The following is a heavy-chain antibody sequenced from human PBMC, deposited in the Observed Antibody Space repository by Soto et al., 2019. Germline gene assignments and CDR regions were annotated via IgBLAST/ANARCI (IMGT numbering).Heavy chain of an antibody. V-gene: IGHV3-23*01. D-gene: IGHD6-19*01. CDR2: ISGSGDST. Sequence: EVPLLESGGGLVQPGGSLRLSCAASGFTFSSYAMSWVRQAPGKGLEWVSGISGSGDSTYYADSVKGRFTISRDNSKNTLHLQMNSLRAEDTAVYYCAKGVPGIAVAGTGYFQHWGQGTLVTVSS. CDR1: GFTFSSYA. J-gene: IGHJ1*01. CDR3: AKGVPGIAVAGTGYFQH.